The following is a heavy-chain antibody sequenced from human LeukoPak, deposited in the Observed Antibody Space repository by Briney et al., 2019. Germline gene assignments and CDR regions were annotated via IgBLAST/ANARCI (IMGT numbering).Heavy chain of an antibody. D-gene: IGHD2-2*02. CDR2: INHSGST. CDR3: ARGHRNDWYCSSASCYIWFQRPGPPQRAAAGTGWFDP. Sequence: SETLSLTRAVYGGSFSGYYWSWIRQPPGKGLEWIGEINHSGSTNYNPSLKSRVTISVDTSKNQFSLKLSSVTAADTAVYYCARGHRNDWYCSSASCYIWFQRPGPPQRAAAGTGWFDPWGQGTLVIVSS. CDR1: GGSFSGYY. V-gene: IGHV4-34*01. J-gene: IGHJ5*02.